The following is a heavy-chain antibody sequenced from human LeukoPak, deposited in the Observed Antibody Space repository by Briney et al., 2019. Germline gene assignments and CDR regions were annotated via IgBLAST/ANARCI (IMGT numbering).Heavy chain of an antibody. D-gene: IGHD5-24*01. CDR2: IYYSGST. Sequence: SETLSLTCTVSGGSISSSSYSWGWIRQPPGKGLEWIGSIYYSGSTYYNLSLKSRVTISVDTSKNQFSLKLSSVTAADTAVYYCARHRSEMPSYNWFDPWGQGTLVTVSS. CDR3: ARHRSEMPSYNWFDP. V-gene: IGHV4-39*01. J-gene: IGHJ5*02. CDR1: GGSISSSSYS.